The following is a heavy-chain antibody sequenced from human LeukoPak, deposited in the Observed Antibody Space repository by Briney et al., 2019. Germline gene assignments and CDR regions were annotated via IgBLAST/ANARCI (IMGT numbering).Heavy chain of an antibody. Sequence: GGSLRLSCAASGFTFSDNYMTWVRQSPGKGLEWVSIMYYSGTTHYADSVKGRFTISRDNSKNTVYLQMNSLRDDDTAVYYCARARGVGELFFDSWGQGTLVTVSS. CDR1: GFTFSDNY. CDR2: MYYSGTT. CDR3: ARARGVGELFFDS. V-gene: IGHV3-53*01. J-gene: IGHJ4*02. D-gene: IGHD3-10*01.